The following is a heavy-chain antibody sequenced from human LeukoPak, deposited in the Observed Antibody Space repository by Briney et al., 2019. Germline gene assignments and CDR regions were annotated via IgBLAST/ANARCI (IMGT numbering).Heavy chain of an antibody. V-gene: IGHV3-7*03. J-gene: IGHJ6*04. CDR3: ARDQRPVPAAINYYYGMHV. CDR2: IKQDGSEK. Sequence: GGSPRLSCVASGFTFSSYWMSWVRQAPGKGLEWVANIKQDGSEKYYVDSVKGRFTISRDNAKNSLYLQVNSLRAEDTAVYYCARDQRPVPAAINYYYGMHVWGKGTTVTVSS. D-gene: IGHD2-2*02. CDR1: GFTFSSYW.